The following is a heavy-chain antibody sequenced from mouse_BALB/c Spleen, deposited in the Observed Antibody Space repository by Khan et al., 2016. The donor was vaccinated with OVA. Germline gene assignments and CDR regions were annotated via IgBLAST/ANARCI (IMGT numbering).Heavy chain of an antibody. CDR1: GYTFTSYW. D-gene: IGHD1-1*01. J-gene: IGHJ2*01. V-gene: IGHV1-87*01. CDR3: ARRRENYYGSSRGYFDY. CDR2: IYPGDGDI. Sequence: QVQLQQSGAELARPGASVKMSCKASGYTFTSYWMQWVKQRPGQGLEWIGAIYPGDGDIRYTQKFKGKATLTADKSSSTAYMQLSSLASEDSAVYYWARRRENYYGSSRGYFDYWGQGTTLTVSS.